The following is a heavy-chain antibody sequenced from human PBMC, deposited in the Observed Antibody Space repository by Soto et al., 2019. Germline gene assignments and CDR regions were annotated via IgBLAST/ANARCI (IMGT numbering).Heavy chain of an antibody. J-gene: IGHJ4*02. V-gene: IGHV1-69*06. D-gene: IGHD6-13*01. Sequence: GASVKVSCKASGGTFSSYAISWVRQAPGQGLEWMGGIIPIFGTANYAQKLQGRVTITADKSTSTAYMELSSLRSEDTGVYYCARDRDGSRIGAAGTEEYYFDYWGQGTLVTVSS. CDR2: IIPIFGTA. CDR3: ARDRDGSRIGAAGTEEYYFDY. CDR1: GGTFSSYA.